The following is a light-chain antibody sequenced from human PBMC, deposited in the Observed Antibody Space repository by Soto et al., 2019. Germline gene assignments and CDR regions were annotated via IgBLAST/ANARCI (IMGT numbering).Light chain of an antibody. V-gene: IGKV3-11*01. CDR3: QQRSNWPIT. Sequence: EVVLTQSPGTLSLSPGERATLSCSAIQSVSSFLAWYQQKPGQAPRLLIYDASNRATGIPARFSGSGSGTDFTLTISSLEPEDFEVYYCQQRSNWPITFGQGTRLEIK. CDR2: DAS. J-gene: IGKJ5*01. CDR1: QSVSSF.